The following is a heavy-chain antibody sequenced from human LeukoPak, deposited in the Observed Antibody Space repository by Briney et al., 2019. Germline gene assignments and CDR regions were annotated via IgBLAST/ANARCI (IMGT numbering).Heavy chain of an antibody. CDR1: GLSISNFW. J-gene: IGHJ4*02. CDR3: VTDGDKWNDFEY. V-gene: IGHV3-7*01. Sequence: GGSLRLSCAASGLSISNFWMHWVRQAPGKGLEWVAIIDKNGNEIKYVDSVKGRFTLSRDNAKNSVYLRMNSLRTEDTALYYCVTDGDKWNDFEYWGQGTLVTVSS. CDR2: IDKNGNEI. D-gene: IGHD1-1*01.